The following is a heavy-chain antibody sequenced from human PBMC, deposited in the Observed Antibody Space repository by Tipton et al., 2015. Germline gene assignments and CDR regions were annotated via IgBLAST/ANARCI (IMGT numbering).Heavy chain of an antibody. V-gene: IGHV3-20*04. J-gene: IGHJ4*02. D-gene: IGHD5/OR15-5a*01. Sequence: QLVQSGGGVVRPGGSLRLSCAASGLAFDDNGMSWVRQVPGKGLEWVAGITWNAGRTDYADSVKGRFTISRDNGKNLLYLQMNSLRAEDTAFYYCARQEGTGVYFFFDYWCQGTPITVSS. CDR3: ARQEGTGVYFFFDY. CDR2: ITWNAGRT. CDR1: GLAFDDNG.